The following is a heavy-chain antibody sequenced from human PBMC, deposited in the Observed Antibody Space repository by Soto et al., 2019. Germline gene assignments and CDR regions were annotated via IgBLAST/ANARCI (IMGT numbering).Heavy chain of an antibody. CDR2: IYPGDSDT. D-gene: IGHD6-13*01. J-gene: IGHJ4*02. CDR3: ARTPFDVTGPPRGIAAAAPDY. V-gene: IGHV5-51*01. CDR1: GYSFTSYW. Sequence: PGESLKISCKGSGYSFTSYWIGWVRQMPGKGLEWMGIIYPGDSDTRYSPSFQGQVTISADKSISTAYLQWSSLKASDTAMYYCARTPFDVTGPPRGIAAAAPDYWGQGTLVTVSS.